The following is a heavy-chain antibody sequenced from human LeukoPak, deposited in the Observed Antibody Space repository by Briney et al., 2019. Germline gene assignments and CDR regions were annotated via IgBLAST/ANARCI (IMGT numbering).Heavy chain of an antibody. J-gene: IGHJ4*02. CDR1: GYTFTSYG. CDR2: IIGIGGST. D-gene: IGHD3-3*01. Sequence: ASVKVSCKASGYTFTSYGMSWVRQAPGKGLEWGSGIIGIGGSTYYADSVKGRFTISRDNYKNTVYLQMSSLRAEDTAMYYCAKHSHYGSAPYYEVQLDYWGQGTLVTVSS. V-gene: IGHV3-23*01. CDR3: AKHSHYGSAPYYEVQLDY.